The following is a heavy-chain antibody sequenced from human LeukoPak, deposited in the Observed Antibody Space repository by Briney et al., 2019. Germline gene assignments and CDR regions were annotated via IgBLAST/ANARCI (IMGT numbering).Heavy chain of an antibody. Sequence: PSETLSLTCTVSGGTISSYYWSWIRQPAGKGLEWIGRIYTSGSTNYNPSLKSRVTMSVDTSKNQFSLKLSSVTAADTAVYYCARDRRPYYYDSSGYYYFDYWGQGTLVTVSS. CDR1: GGTISSYY. CDR3: ARDRRPYYYDSSGYYYFDY. CDR2: IYTSGST. J-gene: IGHJ4*02. V-gene: IGHV4-4*07. D-gene: IGHD3-22*01.